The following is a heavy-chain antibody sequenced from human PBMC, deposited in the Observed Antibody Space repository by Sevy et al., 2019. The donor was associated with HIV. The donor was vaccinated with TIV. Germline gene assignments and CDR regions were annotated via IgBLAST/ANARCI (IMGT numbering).Heavy chain of an antibody. Sequence: ASVKVSCKASGYTFTSYGISWVRQAPGQGLEWMGWISAYNGNTNYAQKLQGRVTMTTDTSTSTAYMELRSRRSDDTAVYYCARERSSTSHNWFDPWGQGTLVTVSS. CDR3: ARERSSTSHNWFDP. CDR1: GYTFTSYG. D-gene: IGHD2-2*01. J-gene: IGHJ5*02. V-gene: IGHV1-18*01. CDR2: ISAYNGNT.